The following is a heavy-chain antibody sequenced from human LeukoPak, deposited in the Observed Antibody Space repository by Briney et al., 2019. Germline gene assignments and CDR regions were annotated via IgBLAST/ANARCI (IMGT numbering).Heavy chain of an antibody. Sequence: ASVKVSCKASGYTFTSYAMNWVRQAPGQGLEWMGWINTNTGNPTYAQGFTGRFVFSLDTSVSTAYLQISSLKAEDTAVYYCARRGRFYYGSGSVYYYGMDVWGQGTTVTVSS. CDR2: INTNTGNP. J-gene: IGHJ6*02. CDR1: GYTFTSYA. V-gene: IGHV7-4-1*02. CDR3: ARRGRFYYGSGSVYYYGMDV. D-gene: IGHD3-10*01.